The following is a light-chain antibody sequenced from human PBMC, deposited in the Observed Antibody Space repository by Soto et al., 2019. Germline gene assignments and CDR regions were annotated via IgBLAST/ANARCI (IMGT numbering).Light chain of an antibody. CDR2: GAS. CDR1: QSVSTN. J-gene: IGKJ4*01. Sequence: EIVMTQSPATLSVSPGERATLSCRASQSVSTNLAWYQQKRGQAPRLLMYGASTRATGIPARFSGSGSGTEFILTISGLQSEDFAVYYCQQYHNWPPGPLTFGGGTKVEIK. CDR3: QQYHNWPPGPLT. V-gene: IGKV3-15*01.